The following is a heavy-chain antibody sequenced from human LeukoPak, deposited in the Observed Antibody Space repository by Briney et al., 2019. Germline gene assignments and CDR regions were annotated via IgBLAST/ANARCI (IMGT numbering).Heavy chain of an antibody. CDR2: IWHDGSRK. CDR1: GFTLSNYG. V-gene: IGHV3-33*01. J-gene: IGHJ1*01. CDR3: ARDEGDSSGYYPGL. D-gene: IGHD3-22*01. Sequence: GGSLRLSCAASGFTLSNYGMHWFRQAPGKGLEWVAAIWHDGSRKYYAESVKGRFTISRDNARNTVYVQTNSLRAEDTAVYYCARDEGDSSGYYPGLWGQGTLVTVSS.